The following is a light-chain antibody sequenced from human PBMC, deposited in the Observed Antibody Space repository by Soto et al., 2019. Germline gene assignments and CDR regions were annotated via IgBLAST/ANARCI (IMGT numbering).Light chain of an antibody. Sequence: DIQMTQSPSTLSASIGDRVTITCRASQNINNWIAWYQQKPGKPPKFLIYDASTLESGVPSRFSGSGFGTEFSLTISSLQPDDFGSYYCQHMRTFGQGTKVEMK. J-gene: IGKJ1*01. CDR1: QNINNW. CDR3: QHMRT. V-gene: IGKV1-5*01. CDR2: DAS.